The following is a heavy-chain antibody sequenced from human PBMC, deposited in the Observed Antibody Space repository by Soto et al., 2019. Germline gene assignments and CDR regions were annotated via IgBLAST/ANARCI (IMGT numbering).Heavy chain of an antibody. V-gene: IGHV1-46*01. D-gene: IGHD2-15*01. CDR1: GYTFTSYY. J-gene: IGHJ4*02. CDR3: AREDCSGGSCYSSTFDY. Sequence: ASVKVPCKASGYTFTSYYMHWVRQAPGQGLEWMGIINPSGGSTSYAQKFQGRVTMTRDTSTSTVYMELSSLRSEDTAVYYCAREDCSGGSCYSSTFDYWGQGTLVTVSS. CDR2: INPSGGST.